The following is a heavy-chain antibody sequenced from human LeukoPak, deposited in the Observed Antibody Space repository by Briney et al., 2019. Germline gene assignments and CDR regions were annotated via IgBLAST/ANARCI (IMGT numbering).Heavy chain of an antibody. CDR3: ARGPNGWWLRDGYYYYMDV. CDR2: NYYRGST. Sequence: SKTLSLICTVSGGSISSYYWRFIRHPPGKGLVWVGYNYYRGSTKHNPSLQSRVTISVDTSKNQFSLKLSSVTAADTAVYYCARGPNGWWLRDGYYYYMDVWGKGTTVTVSS. V-gene: IGHV4-59*13. D-gene: IGHD2-15*01. J-gene: IGHJ6*03. CDR1: GGSISSYY.